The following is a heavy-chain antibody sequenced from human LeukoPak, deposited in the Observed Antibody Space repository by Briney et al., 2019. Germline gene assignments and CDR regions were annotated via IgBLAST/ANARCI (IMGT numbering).Heavy chain of an antibody. V-gene: IGHV4-34*01. CDR2: INHSGST. J-gene: IGHJ5*02. CDR1: GGSISSYY. D-gene: IGHD3-10*01. CDR3: ARGARLGSNWFDP. Sequence: SETLSLTCTVSGGSISSYYWSWIRQPPGKGLEWIGEINHSGSTNYNPSLKSRVTISVDTSKNQFSLKLSSVTAADTAVYYCARGARLGSNWFDPWGQGTLVTVSS.